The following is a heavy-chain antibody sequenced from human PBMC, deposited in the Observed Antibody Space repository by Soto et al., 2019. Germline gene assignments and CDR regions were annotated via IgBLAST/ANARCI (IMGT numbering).Heavy chain of an antibody. CDR2: INHSGST. CDR1: GGSFSGYY. CDR3: ARGSTVGDAFDI. Sequence: SETLSLTCAVYGGSFSGYYWSWIRQPPGKGLEWIGEINHSGSTNYNPSLKSRVTISVDTSKNQFSLKLSSVTAADTAVYYCARGSTVGDAFDIWGQGTMVTVSS. J-gene: IGHJ3*02. D-gene: IGHD4-17*01. V-gene: IGHV4-34*01.